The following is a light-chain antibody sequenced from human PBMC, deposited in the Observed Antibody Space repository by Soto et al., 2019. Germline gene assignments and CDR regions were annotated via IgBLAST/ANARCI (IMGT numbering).Light chain of an antibody. CDR1: QSISSW. CDR2: KAS. Sequence: DIQMTQSPSTLSASVRDRNTITCRSSQSISSWLAWYQQKPGKAPKLLIYKASTLQSGVPSRFSGSGSGTEFTLAIISLQPDDSATYYCQQYNDNWTFGQGTKV. CDR3: QQYNDNWT. J-gene: IGKJ1*01. V-gene: IGKV1-5*03.